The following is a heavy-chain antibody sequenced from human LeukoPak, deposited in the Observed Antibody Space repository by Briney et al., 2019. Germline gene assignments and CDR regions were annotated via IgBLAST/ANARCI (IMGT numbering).Heavy chain of an antibody. V-gene: IGHV3-13*01. CDR2: IGTAGDT. J-gene: IGHJ4*02. CDR1: GFTFSDYD. Sequence: LSGGSLRLSCAASGFTFSDYDMHWVRLATGKGLEWVSAIGTAGDTYYTGSVKGRFTISRENAKNSLYLQMNSLRAGDTAVYYCARVAKERVGGVYYFDYWGQGTLVTVSS. D-gene: IGHD1-1*01. CDR3: ARVAKERVGGVYYFDY.